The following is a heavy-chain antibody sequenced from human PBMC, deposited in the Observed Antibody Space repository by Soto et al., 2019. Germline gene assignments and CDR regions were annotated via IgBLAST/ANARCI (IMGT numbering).Heavy chain of an antibody. V-gene: IGHV2-5*02. CDR1: GFSLTTTGVG. CDR2: IYWDDDK. J-gene: IGHJ4*02. CDR3: AHRAVLCSGGTCSSQPFDF. D-gene: IGHD2-15*01. Sequence: QITLKESSPTLVKPTQTLTLTCTFSGFSLTTTGVGVGWIRQPPGKALEWLAIIYWDDDKRYSPSLKSRLTITTDTSKNHVVLAMTHMCPVDTATYFCAHRAVLCSGGTCSSQPFDFWGQGTRVTVSS.